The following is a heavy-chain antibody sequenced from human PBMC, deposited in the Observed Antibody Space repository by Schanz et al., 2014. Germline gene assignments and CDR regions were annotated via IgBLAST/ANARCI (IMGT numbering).Heavy chain of an antibody. CDR2: INGYNGHT. J-gene: IGHJ4*02. CDR3: ARGRGFYDY. Sequence: QVHLVQSGAEVKKPGSSVKVSCKASGGTFSSDTFSWVRQAPGQGLEWMGWINGYNGHTLYAQKFQGRVTMTTDTSTSTASMELSSLTSEDTAVHYCARGRGFYDYWGQGTLVTVSS. D-gene: IGHD3-10*01. CDR1: GGTFSSDT. V-gene: IGHV1-69*02.